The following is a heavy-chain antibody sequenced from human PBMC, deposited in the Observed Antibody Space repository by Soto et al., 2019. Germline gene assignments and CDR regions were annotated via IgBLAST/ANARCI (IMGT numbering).Heavy chain of an antibody. CDR1: GFTFSSYA. Sequence: VGSLRLSCAASGFTFSSYAMHWVRQAPGKGLEWVAVISYDGSNKYYADSVKGRFTISRDNSKNTLYLQMNSLRAEDTAVYYCARGFSSYDEGYFQHWGQGTLVTVSS. CDR3: ARGFSSYDEGYFQH. D-gene: IGHD6-6*01. J-gene: IGHJ1*01. CDR2: ISYDGSNK. V-gene: IGHV3-30*04.